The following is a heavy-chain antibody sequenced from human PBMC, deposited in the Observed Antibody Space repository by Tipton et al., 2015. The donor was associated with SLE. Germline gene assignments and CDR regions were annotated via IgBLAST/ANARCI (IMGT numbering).Heavy chain of an antibody. CDR1: GYSISSGYY. J-gene: IGHJ4*02. Sequence: TLSLTCTVSGYSISSGYYWGWIRQPPGKGLEWIGTIYHSGSVYYNPSLKSRVTISVDTSKNQFSLKLNSVTAADTAVYYCARVDGATGRDSWGQGTLVTVSS. V-gene: IGHV4-38-2*02. D-gene: IGHD5-12*01. CDR3: ARVDGATGRDS. CDR2: IYHSGSV.